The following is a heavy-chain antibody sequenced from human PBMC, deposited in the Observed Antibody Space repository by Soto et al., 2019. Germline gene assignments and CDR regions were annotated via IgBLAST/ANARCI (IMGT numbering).Heavy chain of an antibody. V-gene: IGHV4-59*01. J-gene: IGHJ4*02. CDR2: IYYSGGT. Sequence: SETLSLTCTVSGASISSYYWTWIRQPPGKGLEWIGYIYYSGGTNYSPSLKSRVTISIDTSKNQFSLKLSSVTAAGTAVYYCARDYSGASTFDYWGQGTLVTVSS. CDR1: GASISSYY. D-gene: IGHD6-19*01. CDR3: ARDYSGASTFDY.